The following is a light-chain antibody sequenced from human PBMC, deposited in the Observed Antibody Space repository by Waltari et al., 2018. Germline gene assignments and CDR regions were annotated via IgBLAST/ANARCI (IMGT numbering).Light chain of an antibody. J-gene: IGLJ2*01. CDR2: DVS. V-gene: IGLV2-14*03. CDR3: SSYTLTNPVV. CDR1: SNDIGANDY. Sequence: QSVVTQPASVSGSPGQSFPISCPGTSNDIGANDYSPWSQQPPGRAPQLVIYDVSVRPSGVSIRFSGSKSGNTASLTISGLQAEDEALYYCSSYTLTNPVVFGGGTKLTVL.